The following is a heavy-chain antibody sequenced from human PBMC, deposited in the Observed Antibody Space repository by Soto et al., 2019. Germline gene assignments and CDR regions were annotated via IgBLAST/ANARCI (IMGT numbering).Heavy chain of an antibody. Sequence: GGSLRLSCASSGFTFSTYAMSWVRQAPGKGLEGVSTISGSGGNTYYADSVKGRFTISRDNSKNTLYLQMNSLRAEDTAVYYCAKGYCSTTSCSRAYFDYWGQGT. J-gene: IGHJ4*02. CDR2: ISGSGGNT. V-gene: IGHV3-23*01. D-gene: IGHD2-2*01. CDR1: GFTFSTYA. CDR3: AKGYCSTTSCSRAYFDY.